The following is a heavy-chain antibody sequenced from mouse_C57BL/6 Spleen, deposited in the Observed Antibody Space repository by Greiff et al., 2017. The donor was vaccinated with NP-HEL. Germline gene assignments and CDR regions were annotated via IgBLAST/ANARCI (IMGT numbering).Heavy chain of an antibody. D-gene: IGHD2-5*01. CDR1: GFTFSSYG. CDR3: ARQNSNYENAMDY. CDR2: ISSGGSYT. Sequence: EVMLVESGGDLVKPGGSLKLSCAASGFTFSSYGMSWVRRTPDKRLEWVATISSGGSYTYYPDSVKGRFTMSRDNAKNTLHLQMSSLKSEDTAMYYCARQNSNYENAMDYWGQGTSVTVSS. V-gene: IGHV5-6*01. J-gene: IGHJ4*01.